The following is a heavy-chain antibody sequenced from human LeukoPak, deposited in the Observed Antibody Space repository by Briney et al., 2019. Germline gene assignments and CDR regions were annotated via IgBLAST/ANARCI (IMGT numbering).Heavy chain of an antibody. CDR3: ARDRIAAAARDFDY. CDR2: IIPILGIA. J-gene: IGHJ4*02. D-gene: IGHD6-13*01. CDR1: GGTFSSYA. Sequence: ASVKVSCKASGGTFSSYAISWLRQAPGQGLEGMGRIIPILGIANYAQKFQGRVTLTEDKSTSTAYMELSSMRSEDTAVYYCARDRIAAAARDFDYWGQGTLVTVSS. V-gene: IGHV1-69*04.